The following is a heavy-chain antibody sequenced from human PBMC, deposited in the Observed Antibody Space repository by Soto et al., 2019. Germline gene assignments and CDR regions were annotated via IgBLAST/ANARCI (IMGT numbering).Heavy chain of an antibody. CDR3: ASWYGDY. CDR1: GFTFSSYS. Sequence: EVQLVESGGGLVKPGGSLRLSCAASGFTFSSYSMNWVRQAPGKGLEWVSSISSSSSYIYYAASVKGRFTISRDSAKNPLYLQMNRLRAEDTAVYYCASWYGDYGGQGTLVPVSS. J-gene: IGHJ4*02. CDR2: ISSSSSYI. V-gene: IGHV3-21*01. D-gene: IGHD6-13*01.